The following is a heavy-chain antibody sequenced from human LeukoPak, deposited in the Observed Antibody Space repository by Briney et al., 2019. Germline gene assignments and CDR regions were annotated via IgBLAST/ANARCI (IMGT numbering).Heavy chain of an antibody. CDR3: ARDRYYDISGYSLHSFDI. V-gene: IGHV4-61*02. CDR2: IYTSGST. D-gene: IGHD3-22*01. J-gene: IGHJ3*02. Sequence: SQTLSLTCTVSCGSVSSGSYYWSGIRLPTGKGLEWIGRIYTSGSTNYNPSLKSRVTISVDTSKNQFSLKLSSVTAADTAVYYCARDRYYDISGYSLHSFDIWGQGTMVTVSS. CDR1: CGSVSSGSYY.